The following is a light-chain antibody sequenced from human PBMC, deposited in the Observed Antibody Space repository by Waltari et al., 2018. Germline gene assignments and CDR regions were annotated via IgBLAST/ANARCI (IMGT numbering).Light chain of an antibody. V-gene: IGKV3-15*01. Sequence: TVVMQTPALLSKSPGERASRSSRASQSDRSNLAWYQQKPGQAPRLLIYGASNRATGVPARFSGSGSGTDFTLTISSLQSEDFALYYCQQYNNWPPVFTFGPGTKVEIK. CDR1: QSDRSN. J-gene: IGKJ3*01. CDR2: GAS. CDR3: QQYNNWPPVFT.